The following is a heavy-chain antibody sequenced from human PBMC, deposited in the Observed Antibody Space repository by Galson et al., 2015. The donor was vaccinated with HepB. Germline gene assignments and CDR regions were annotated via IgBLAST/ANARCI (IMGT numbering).Heavy chain of an antibody. Sequence: SVKVSCKASGGTFSSYTISWVRQAPGQGLEWMGRIIPILGIANYAQKFQGRVTITADKSTSTAYMELSSLRSEDTAVYYCARGLTTVVTLRLDLDYWGQGTLVTVSS. D-gene: IGHD4-23*01. V-gene: IGHV1-69*02. J-gene: IGHJ4*02. CDR3: ARGLTTVVTLRLDLDY. CDR2: IIPILGIA. CDR1: GGTFSSYT.